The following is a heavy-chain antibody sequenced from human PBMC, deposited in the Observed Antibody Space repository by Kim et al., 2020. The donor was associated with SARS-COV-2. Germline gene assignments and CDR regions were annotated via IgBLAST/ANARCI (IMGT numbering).Heavy chain of an antibody. V-gene: IGHV3-7*03. CDR1: GFTFSSFW. CDR2: IKTDGTEQ. CDR3: VRDRDTGHAGREAFDV. D-gene: IGHD2-2*02. Sequence: GGSLRLSCVASGFTFSSFWMTWGRQAPGTGLEWVAKIKTDGTEQYYLDSVKGPFTISRDNARNSMHLQMESLKAGDTAVDYCVRDRDTGHAGREAFDVWG. J-gene: IGHJ3*01.